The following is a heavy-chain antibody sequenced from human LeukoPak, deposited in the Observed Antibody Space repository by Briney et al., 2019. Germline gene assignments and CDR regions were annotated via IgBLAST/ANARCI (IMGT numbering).Heavy chain of an antibody. Sequence: PGGSLRLSCAASGFTFDYYAMTWVRQAPEKGLEWVSTINTGDITFYANSVKGRFTISIDNSKNALFLQMNSLRAEDTAVYYCARNSDLVVWGQGTTVTVSS. V-gene: IGHV3-23*01. J-gene: IGHJ6*02. CDR3: ARNSDLVV. D-gene: IGHD2-21*01. CDR2: INTGDIT. CDR1: GFTFDYYA.